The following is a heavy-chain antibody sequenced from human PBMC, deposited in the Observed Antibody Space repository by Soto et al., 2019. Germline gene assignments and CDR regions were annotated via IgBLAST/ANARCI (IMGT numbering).Heavy chain of an antibody. D-gene: IGHD3-22*01. Sequence: EVQLVESGGGLVKPGGSLRLSCAASGITFSNAWMSWVRQAPGKGLEWVGRIKSKTDGGTTDYAAPVKGRFTISRDDSKNTLYLQMNSLKTKDTAVYYCTTGYYYDSSGYFDYWGQGTLVTVSS. V-gene: IGHV3-15*01. CDR2: IKSKTDGGTT. CDR1: GITFSNAW. CDR3: TTGYYYDSSGYFDY. J-gene: IGHJ4*02.